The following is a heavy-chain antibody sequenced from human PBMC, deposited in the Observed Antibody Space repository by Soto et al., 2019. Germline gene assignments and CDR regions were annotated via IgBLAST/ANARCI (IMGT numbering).Heavy chain of an antibody. D-gene: IGHD4-17*01. Sequence: ASVKVSCKASGGTFSSYAISWVRQAPGQGLEWMGGIIPIFGTANYAQKFQGRVTITADESTSTAYMELSSLRSEDTAVYYCASPYTVTTKYYFDYWGQGTLVTVSS. CDR2: IIPIFGTA. CDR1: GGTFSSYA. V-gene: IGHV1-69*13. J-gene: IGHJ4*02. CDR3: ASPYTVTTKYYFDY.